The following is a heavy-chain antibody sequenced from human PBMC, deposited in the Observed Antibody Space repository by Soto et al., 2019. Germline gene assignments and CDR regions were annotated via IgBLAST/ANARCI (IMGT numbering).Heavy chain of an antibody. CDR3: VRPFYGILTGSSGNWFDP. Sequence: ASVKVSCKASGYTFTSYDINWVRQATGQGLEWMGWMNPNSGNTGYAQKFQGRVTMTRNTSISTAYMELSSLRSEDTAVYYCVRPFYGILTGSSGNWFDPWGHGTLVTVSS. CDR2: MNPNSGNT. D-gene: IGHD3-9*01. J-gene: IGHJ5*02. V-gene: IGHV1-8*01. CDR1: GYTFTSYD.